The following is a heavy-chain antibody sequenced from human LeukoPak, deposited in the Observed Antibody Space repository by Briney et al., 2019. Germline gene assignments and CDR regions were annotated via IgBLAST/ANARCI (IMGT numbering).Heavy chain of an antibody. CDR3: ARVASYDILTGLEGSYYFGY. CDR1: GGSISSGSYY. V-gene: IGHV4-61*10. D-gene: IGHD3-9*01. CDR2: IYYSGST. J-gene: IGHJ4*02. Sequence: SETLSLTCTVSGGSISSGSYYWSWIRQPAGKGLEWIGYIYYSGSTNYNPSLKSRVTISVDTSKNQFSLKLSSVTAADTAVYYCARVASYDILTGLEGSYYFGYWGQGTLVTVSS.